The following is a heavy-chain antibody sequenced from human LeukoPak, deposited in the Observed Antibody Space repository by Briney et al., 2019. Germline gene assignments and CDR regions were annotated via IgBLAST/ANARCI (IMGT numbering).Heavy chain of an antibody. D-gene: IGHD2-2*01. CDR3: ASPACSSTSCYSGLDV. CDR1: GFTFSSYS. CDR2: ISSSSSYI. V-gene: IGHV3-21*01. Sequence: GGSLRLSCAASGFTFSSYSMNWVRQAPGKGLEWVSSISSSSSYIYYADSVKGRFTISRGNAKNSLYLQMNSLRAEDTAVYYCASPACSSTSCYSGLDVWGKGTTVTVSS. J-gene: IGHJ6*04.